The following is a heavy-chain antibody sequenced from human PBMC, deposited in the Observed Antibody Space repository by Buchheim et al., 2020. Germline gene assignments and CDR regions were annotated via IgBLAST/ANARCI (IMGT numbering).Heavy chain of an antibody. V-gene: IGHV3-48*03. CDR3: ARDLGSSGWYGWFDP. J-gene: IGHJ5*02. CDR2: IRNSGTTR. CDR1: GFTFSDYE. Sequence: EVQLVESGGGLVQPGGSLRLSCAASGFTFSDYEMNWVRQAPGKGLEWVSHIRNSGTTRYSDSVKGGFTIFTDNARNSRYLQMNSLRDEDTAVYYCARDLGSSGWYGWFDPWGQGTL. D-gene: IGHD6-19*01.